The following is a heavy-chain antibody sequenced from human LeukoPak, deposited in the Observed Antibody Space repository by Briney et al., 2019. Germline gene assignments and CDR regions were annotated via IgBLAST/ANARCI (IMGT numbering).Heavy chain of an antibody. Sequence: PSETLSLTCAVYGGSFSGYYWSWIRQPPGKGLEWIGEINHSGSTNYNPSRKSRVTISVDTSKNQFSLNLSSVTAADTAVYYCARAPSGRRGYDYWGQGTLVTVSS. CDR3: ARAPSGRRGYDY. J-gene: IGHJ4*02. D-gene: IGHD3-10*01. V-gene: IGHV4-34*01. CDR2: INHSGST. CDR1: GGSFSGYY.